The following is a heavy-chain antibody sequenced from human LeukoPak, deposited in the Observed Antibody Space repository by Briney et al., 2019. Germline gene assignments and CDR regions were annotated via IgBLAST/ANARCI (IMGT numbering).Heavy chain of an antibody. CDR1: GYSFTSCW. CDR3: ARPTLDYIYYHGMDV. V-gene: IGHV5-51*01. CDR2: IYPGDSGT. D-gene: IGHD3-10*01. Sequence: GESPKISCKGSGYSFTSCWIGWVRQMPGEGLEWRGIIYPGDSGTRYSPSFQGQVTISAAKSIRTAYLQWSSLKASDTAKYYCARPTLDYIYYHGMDVWGQGTTVTVSS. J-gene: IGHJ6*02.